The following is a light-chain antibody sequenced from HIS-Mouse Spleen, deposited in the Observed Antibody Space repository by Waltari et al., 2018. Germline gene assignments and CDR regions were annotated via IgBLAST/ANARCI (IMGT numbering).Light chain of an antibody. J-gene: IGLJ1*01. CDR1: SSDVGGSNY. V-gene: IGLV2-8*01. CDR2: EVS. CDR3: SSYAGSNNLGV. Sequence: QSALTQPPSASGSPGQSVTISCTGHSSDVGGSNYVSCYHQHPGKAPKLMIYEVSKRPSGVPDRFSGSKSGNTASLTVSGLQAEDEADYYCSSYAGSNNLGVFGTGTKVTVL.